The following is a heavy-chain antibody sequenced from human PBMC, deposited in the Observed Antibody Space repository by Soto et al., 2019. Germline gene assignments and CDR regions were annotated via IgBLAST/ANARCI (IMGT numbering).Heavy chain of an antibody. V-gene: IGHV4-34*01. D-gene: IGHD3-10*01. J-gene: IGHJ6*02. CDR3: ARGRVSIGEYYYYYYGMDV. CDR1: GGSFSGYY. CDR2: INHSGST. Sequence: SETLSLTCAVYGGSFSGYYWSWIRQPPGKGLEWIGEINHSGSTNYNPSLKSRVTISVDTSKNQFSLKLSSVTAADTAVYYCARGRVSIGEYYYYYYGMDVWGQGTTVTVSS.